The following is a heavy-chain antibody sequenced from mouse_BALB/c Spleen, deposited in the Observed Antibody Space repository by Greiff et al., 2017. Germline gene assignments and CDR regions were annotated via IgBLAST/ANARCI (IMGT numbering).Heavy chain of an antibody. V-gene: IGHV14-3*02. CDR2: IDPANGNT. Sequence: VQLKESGAELVKPGASVKLSCTASGFNIKDTYMHWVKQRPEQGLEWIGRIDPANGNTKYDPKFQGKATITADTSSNTAYLQLSSLTSEDTAVYYCASRGSSYAWFAYWGQGTLVTVSA. J-gene: IGHJ3*01. CDR1: GFNIKDTY. D-gene: IGHD1-1*01. CDR3: ASRGSSYAWFAY.